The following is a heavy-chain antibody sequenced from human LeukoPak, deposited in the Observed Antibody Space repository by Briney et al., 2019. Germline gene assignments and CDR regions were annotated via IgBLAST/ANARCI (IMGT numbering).Heavy chain of an antibody. CDR1: GYSFTSYW. D-gene: IGHD3-16*01. J-gene: IGHJ4*02. V-gene: IGHV5-10-1*01. CDR2: IDPSDSYT. CDR3: ATARASLTSFDY. Sequence: GASLQISCKGSGYSFTSYWISWVRQMPGKGLEWMGRIDPSDSYTNYSPSFQGHVTISADKSISTAYLQWSSLKASDTAMYYCATARASLTSFDYWGQGTLVTVSS.